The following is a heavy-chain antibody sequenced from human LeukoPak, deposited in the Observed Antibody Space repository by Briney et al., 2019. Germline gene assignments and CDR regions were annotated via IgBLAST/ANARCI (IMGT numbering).Heavy chain of an antibody. CDR2: ISSSGSII. V-gene: IGHV3-48*03. CDR1: GFRFSNYE. J-gene: IGHJ6*03. Sequence: GGSLRLSCAASGFRFSNYEVNWVRQAPGKGLEWVSHISSSGSIIFYADSVKGRFTISRDNAKNSLYLQMNSLRAEDTSVYYCAGRLSSDYYYMDVWGKGTTVTVSS. CDR3: AGRLSSDYYYMDV.